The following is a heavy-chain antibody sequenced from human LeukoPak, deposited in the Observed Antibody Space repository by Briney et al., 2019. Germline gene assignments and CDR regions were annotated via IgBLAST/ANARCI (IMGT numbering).Heavy chain of an antibody. Sequence: SETLSLTCTVSGGSISSYYWGWIRQPPGKGLEWIGSINYSGSTYYNPSLKSRVTISVDTSKNQFSLKLSSVTAADTAVYYCARDASRYGSGYYFDYWGQGTLVTVSS. CDR1: GGSISSYY. J-gene: IGHJ4*02. CDR2: INYSGST. D-gene: IGHD3-10*01. CDR3: ARDASRYGSGYYFDY. V-gene: IGHV4-39*07.